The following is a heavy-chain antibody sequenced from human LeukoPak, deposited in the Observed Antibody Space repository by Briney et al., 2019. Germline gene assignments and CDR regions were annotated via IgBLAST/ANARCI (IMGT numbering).Heavy chain of an antibody. J-gene: IGHJ4*02. Sequence: SETLSLTCTVSGGSISSSTYYWGWIREPPGKGLEWIGNIYYGGSTFYNPSLKSRVTISLDTSKNQFSLKLSSVTAADTAVYFCARQCSSTSCYSYWGQGTLVTVSS. D-gene: IGHD2-2*01. CDR3: ARQCSSTSCYSY. CDR2: IYYGGST. V-gene: IGHV4-39*01. CDR1: GGSISSSTYY.